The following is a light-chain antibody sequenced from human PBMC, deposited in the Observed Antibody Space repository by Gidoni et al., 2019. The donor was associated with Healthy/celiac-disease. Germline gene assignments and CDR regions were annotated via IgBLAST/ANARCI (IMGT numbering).Light chain of an antibody. CDR3: KQSYSTPYT. CDR2: AAS. J-gene: IGKJ2*01. Sequence: DIQMTQSPSSLSASVGDRVTITCRASQSISSYLNWYQQKPGKAPKLLIYAASSLQSGVPSRVSGSGSGTDFTLTISSLQPEDVATYYCKQSYSTPYTFGQGTKLEIK. V-gene: IGKV1-39*01. CDR1: QSISSY.